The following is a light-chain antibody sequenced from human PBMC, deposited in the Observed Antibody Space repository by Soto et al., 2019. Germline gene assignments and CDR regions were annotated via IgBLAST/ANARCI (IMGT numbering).Light chain of an antibody. V-gene: IGKV1-8*01. CDR1: QGISSY. Sequence: AIRMTQSPSSFSASTGDRVTITCRASQGISSYLAWYQQKPGKAPKLLIYAASTLQSGVPSRFSGSGYGTDFTLTISCLQSVDFATYYCQQYYSYPLTFGPGTKVDIK. CDR2: AAS. CDR3: QQYYSYPLT. J-gene: IGKJ3*01.